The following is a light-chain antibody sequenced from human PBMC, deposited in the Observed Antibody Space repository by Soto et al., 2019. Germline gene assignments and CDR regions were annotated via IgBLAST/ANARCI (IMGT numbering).Light chain of an antibody. V-gene: IGKV3-20*01. Sequence: EIVLTQSPATRSLSPGERATLSCRASRSCGSSYLARYQHQPGQAPRRLIYAASSRATGIPDRFIGSGSGTDFTLTISRLEPDDSAVYYCHHYDSSPPYTFGQGTKVDIK. J-gene: IGKJ2*01. CDR3: HHYDSSPPYT. CDR1: RSCGSSY. CDR2: AAS.